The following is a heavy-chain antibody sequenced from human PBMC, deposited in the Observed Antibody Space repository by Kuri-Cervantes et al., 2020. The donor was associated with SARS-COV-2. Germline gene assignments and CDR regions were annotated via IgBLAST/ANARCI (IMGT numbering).Heavy chain of an antibody. CDR3: ARDFNDFWSGYATFDP. CDR1: GYTFTNYG. CDR2: SSGYNGNT. V-gene: IGHV1-18*04. J-gene: IGHJ5*02. Sequence: ASVKVSCKASGYTFTNYGISWARQAPGQGLEWMGWSSGYNGNTIYAQKLQGRVTMTTDTSTSTAYMDLRSLRSDDTAVYYCARDFNDFWSGYATFDPWGQGTLVTVSS. D-gene: IGHD3-3*01.